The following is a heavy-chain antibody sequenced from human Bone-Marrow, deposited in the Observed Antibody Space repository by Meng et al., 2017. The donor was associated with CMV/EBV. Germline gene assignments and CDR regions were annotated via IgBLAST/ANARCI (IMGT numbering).Heavy chain of an antibody. CDR3: AKDRRVGYSSSWYTIDY. Sequence: GESLKISCAASGFTVSSNYMSWVRQAPGKGLEWVAVIWYDGSNKYYADSVKGRFTISRDNSKNTLYLQMNRLRAEDTAVYYCAKDRRVGYSSSWYTIDYWGQGTLVTVSS. V-gene: IGHV3-33*06. J-gene: IGHJ4*02. CDR1: GFTVSSNY. CDR2: IWYDGSNK. D-gene: IGHD6-13*01.